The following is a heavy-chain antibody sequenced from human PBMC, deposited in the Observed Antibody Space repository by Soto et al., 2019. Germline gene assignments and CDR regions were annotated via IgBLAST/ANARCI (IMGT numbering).Heavy chain of an antibody. D-gene: IGHD2-8*01. V-gene: IGHV4-31*03. CDR2: IYYSGST. CDR3: AIVPSRKVLMVYVDYYGMDV. CDR1: GGSISSGGYY. J-gene: IGHJ6*02. Sequence: QVQLQESGPGLVKPSQTLSLTCTVSGGSISSGGYYWSWIRQHPGKGLEWIGYIYYSGSTYYNPPRKSRVTISVDTSKNQSSLKLSSVTAAETAVYYCAIVPSRKVLMVYVDYYGMDVWGQVTTVTVSS.